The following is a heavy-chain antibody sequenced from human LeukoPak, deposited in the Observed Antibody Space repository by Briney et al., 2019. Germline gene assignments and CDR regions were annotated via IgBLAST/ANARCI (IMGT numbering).Heavy chain of an antibody. CDR2: IYYSGST. J-gene: IGHJ4*02. CDR1: GGSISSSSYY. CDR3: AREDIVVVPAASFDS. D-gene: IGHD2-2*01. Sequence: PSETLSLTCTVSGGSISSSSYYWGWIRQPPGKGLEWIGSIYYSGSTYYNPSLKSRVTISVDTSKNQFSLKLSSVTAADTAVYYWAREDIVVVPAASFDSWAKGTLVTVPS. V-gene: IGHV4-39*07.